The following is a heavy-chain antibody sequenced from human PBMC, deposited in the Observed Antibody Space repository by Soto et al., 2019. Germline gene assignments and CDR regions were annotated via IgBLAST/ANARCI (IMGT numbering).Heavy chain of an antibody. CDR2: INHSGST. CDR3: ARDGQLGYCSGGSCGGFDY. V-gene: IGHV4-34*01. J-gene: IGHJ4*02. Sequence: PSETLSLTCAVYGGSFSGYYWSWIRQPPGKGLEWIGEINHSGSTNYNPSLKSRVTISVDTSKNQFSLKLSSVTAADTAVYYCARDGQLGYCSGGSCGGFDYWGQGTLVTVSS. D-gene: IGHD2-15*01. CDR1: GGSFSGYY.